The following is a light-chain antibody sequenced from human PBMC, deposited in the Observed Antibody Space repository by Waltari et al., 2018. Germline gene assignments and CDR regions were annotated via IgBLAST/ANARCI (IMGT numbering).Light chain of an antibody. CDR1: SSNIGSNT. Sequence: QSVLTQPPSAPGTPGQRVTTSCSGSSSNIGSNTVNWYQQHPGPAPKLLIYSNNQRPSGVPDRFSGSKSGTSASLAISGLQSEDEADYYCAAWDDSLNGWVFGGGTKLTVL. CDR3: AAWDDSLNGWV. J-gene: IGLJ3*02. V-gene: IGLV1-44*01. CDR2: SNN.